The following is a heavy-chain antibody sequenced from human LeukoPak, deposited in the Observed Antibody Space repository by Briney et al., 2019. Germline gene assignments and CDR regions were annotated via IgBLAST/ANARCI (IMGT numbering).Heavy chain of an antibody. J-gene: IGHJ4*02. CDR1: GFTFSSYS. CDR3: ARTCSSTSCSSGY. Sequence: GGSLRLSCTASGFTFSSYSMNWVRQAPGKGLEWVSYISSSSSTIYYADSVKGRFTISRDNAKNSLYLQMNSLRAEDTAVYYCARTCSSTSCSSGYWGQGTLVTVSS. CDR2: ISSSSSTI. D-gene: IGHD2-2*01. V-gene: IGHV3-48*01.